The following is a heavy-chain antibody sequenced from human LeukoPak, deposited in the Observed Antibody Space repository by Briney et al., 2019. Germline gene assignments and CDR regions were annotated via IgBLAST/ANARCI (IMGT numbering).Heavy chain of an antibody. V-gene: IGHV3-7*04. D-gene: IGHD6-13*01. J-gene: IGHJ4*02. Sequence: GGSLRLSGAASGFTFSSYWMSWVRQAPGKGLEWVANIKQDGSEKYYVDSVKGRFTISRDNAKNSLYLQMNSLRAEDTAGYYCARGTIAAAGYYYFDYWGQGTQVTVSS. CDR2: IKQDGSEK. CDR3: ARGTIAAAGYYYFDY. CDR1: GFTFSSYW.